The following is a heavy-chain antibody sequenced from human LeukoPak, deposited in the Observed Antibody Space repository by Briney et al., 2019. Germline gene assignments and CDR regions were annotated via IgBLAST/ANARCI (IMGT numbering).Heavy chain of an antibody. J-gene: IGHJ5*02. V-gene: IGHV1-8*01. Sequence: ASVKVSCKASGYTFTSYDINWVRQATGQGLEWMGWMNPNSGKTGYAQKFQGRVTMTRNTSISTAYMELSSLRSEDTAVYYCARGRYCSSTSCHEPIWFDPWGQGTLVTVSS. CDR2: MNPNSGKT. CDR3: ARGRYCSSTSCHEPIWFDP. CDR1: GYTFTSYD. D-gene: IGHD2-2*01.